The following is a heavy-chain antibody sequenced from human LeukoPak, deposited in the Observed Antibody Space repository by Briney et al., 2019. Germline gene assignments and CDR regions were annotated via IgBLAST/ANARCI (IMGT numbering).Heavy chain of an antibody. V-gene: IGHV3-21*01. Sequence: GGSLRLSCAASGFTFSSYSMNWVRQAPGKGLEWVSSISSSSSYIYYADSVKGRFTISGDNAKNSLYLQMNSLRAEDTAVYYCAGGENFRWFGELFDVYYMDVWGKGTTVTISS. D-gene: IGHD3-10*01. CDR3: AGGENFRWFGELFDVYYMDV. J-gene: IGHJ6*03. CDR1: GFTFSSYS. CDR2: ISSSSSYI.